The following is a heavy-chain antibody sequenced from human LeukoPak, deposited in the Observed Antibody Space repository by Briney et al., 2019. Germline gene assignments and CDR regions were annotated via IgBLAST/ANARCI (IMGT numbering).Heavy chain of an antibody. D-gene: IGHD4-11*01. J-gene: IGHJ4*02. CDR1: RFTFSDYA. CDR2: IRSKAFGGTP. CDR3: TRAPYSNYVNLDY. Sequence: GGSLRLSCSASRFTFSDYAMSWVRQAPGKGLEWVGFIRSKAFGGTPQYAASVEGRFTISRDDSKSIAYLQMNSLKTEDTAVYYCTRAPYSNYVNLDYWGQGTLVTVSS. V-gene: IGHV3-49*04.